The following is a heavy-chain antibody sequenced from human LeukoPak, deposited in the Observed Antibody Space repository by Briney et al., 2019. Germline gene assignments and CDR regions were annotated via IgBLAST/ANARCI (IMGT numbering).Heavy chain of an antibody. CDR1: GFTFGSYA. Sequence: GGSLRLSCAASGFTFGSYAMSWVRQAPGKGLEWVAVISYDGSNKYYADSVKGRFTISRDNSKNTLYLQMNSLRAEDTAVYYCASFGSGSPFDYWGQGTLVTVSS. J-gene: IGHJ4*02. V-gene: IGHV3-30-3*01. CDR3: ASFGSGSPFDY. CDR2: ISYDGSNK. D-gene: IGHD3-10*01.